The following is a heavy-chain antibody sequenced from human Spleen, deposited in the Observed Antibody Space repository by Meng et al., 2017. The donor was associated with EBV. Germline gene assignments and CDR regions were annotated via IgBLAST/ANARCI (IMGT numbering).Heavy chain of an antibody. CDR2: IFHSGST. CDR3: TRRGLSNWYFDL. J-gene: IGHJ2*01. V-gene: IGHV4-39*01. D-gene: IGHD2-21*01. Sequence: LPLRESGPGRVKPSETLPLPCLFSGGFISSSSYCWGWIRQPPGKGLEWIGSIFHSGSTYYNPSLTSRVTVSVDTSKNQFSLKVSSVTAADTAVYYCTRRGLSNWYFDLWGRGTLVTVSS. CDR1: GGFISSSSYC.